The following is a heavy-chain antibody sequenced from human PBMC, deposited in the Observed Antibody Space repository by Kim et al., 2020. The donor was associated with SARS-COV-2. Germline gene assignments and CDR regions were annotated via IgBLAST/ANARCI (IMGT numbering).Heavy chain of an antibody. D-gene: IGHD3-10*02. Sequence: GRFTIARDNSKNTLYLQMNSLRAEDTAVYYCARDLSHVPPLGHHGYYFDYWGQGTLVTVSS. J-gene: IGHJ4*02. CDR3: ARDLSHVPPLGHHGYYFDY. V-gene: IGHV3-30*07.